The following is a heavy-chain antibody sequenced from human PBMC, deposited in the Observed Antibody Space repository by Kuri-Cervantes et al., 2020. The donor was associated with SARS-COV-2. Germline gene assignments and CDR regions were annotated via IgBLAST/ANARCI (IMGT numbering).Heavy chain of an antibody. J-gene: IGHJ4*02. CDR3: AKDPHGIVVVVAAIDQ. D-gene: IGHD2-15*01. CDR2: ISYDGSNK. Sequence: GESLKISCTASGFTFGDYAMSWVRQAPGKGLEWVAVISYDGSNKYYADSVKGRFTISRDNSKNTLYLQMDSLRPDDTAVYYCAKDPHGIVVVVAAIDQWGQGTLVTVSS. CDR1: GFTFGDYA. V-gene: IGHV3-30*04.